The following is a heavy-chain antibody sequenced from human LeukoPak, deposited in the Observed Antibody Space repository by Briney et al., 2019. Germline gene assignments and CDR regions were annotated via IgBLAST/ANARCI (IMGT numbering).Heavy chain of an antibody. J-gene: IGHJ1*01. D-gene: IGHD3-22*01. Sequence: SETLSLTCAVYGGSFSGYYWSWIRQPPGKGLEWIGEINHSGSTNYNPSLKSRVTISVDTSKNQFSLKLSSVTAADTAVYYCARGDYYDSSGYYYYLEYFQHWGQGTLVTVSS. V-gene: IGHV4-34*01. CDR2: INHSGST. CDR3: ARGDYYDSSGYYYYLEYFQH. CDR1: GGSFSGYY.